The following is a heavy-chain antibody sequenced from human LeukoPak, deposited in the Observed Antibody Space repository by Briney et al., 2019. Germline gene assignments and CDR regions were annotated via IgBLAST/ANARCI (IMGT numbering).Heavy chain of an antibody. J-gene: IGHJ4*02. CDR2: IYPGDSDT. CDR3: ARQSTTSPGDY. V-gene: IGHV5-51*01. D-gene: IGHD5/OR15-5a*01. CDR1: GYSFTSYR. Sequence: GESLKISCKGSGYSFTSYRIGWVRQMPGKGLEWMGIIYPGDSDTRYSPSFQGHVTISIDKSINTAYLQWSSLKASDTAMYYCARQSTTSPGDYWGQGTLVTVSS.